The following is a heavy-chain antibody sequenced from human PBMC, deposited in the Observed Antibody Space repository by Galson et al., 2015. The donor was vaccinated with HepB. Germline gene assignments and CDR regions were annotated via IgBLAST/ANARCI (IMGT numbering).Heavy chain of an antibody. V-gene: IGHV6-1*01. Sequence: CAISGDSVSSNSAAWNWIRQSPSRGLEWLGRTYYRSKWYNDSAVSVKSRITINPDTSQNQFSLLLSSVTPEDTAVYYCARARGNVFDIWGQGTMVTVSS. CDR2: TYYRSKWYN. CDR1: GDSVSSNSAA. J-gene: IGHJ3*02. CDR3: ARARGNVFDI.